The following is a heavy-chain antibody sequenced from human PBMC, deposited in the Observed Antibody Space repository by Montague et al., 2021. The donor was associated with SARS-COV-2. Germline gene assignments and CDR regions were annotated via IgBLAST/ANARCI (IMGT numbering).Heavy chain of an antibody. D-gene: IGHD2-21*01. CDR1: GGSISSYY. CDR2: IYYSGST. V-gene: IGHV4-59*08. J-gene: IGHJ5*02. Sequence: SETLSLTCTVSGGSISSYYWSWIRQPPGKGLEWIGYIYYSGSTNYNPSLKSRVTMSVDTSMNQFSLKLSSVTAADTAVYYCARHHPDCGVRPWGQGTLVTVSS. CDR3: ARHHPDCGVRP.